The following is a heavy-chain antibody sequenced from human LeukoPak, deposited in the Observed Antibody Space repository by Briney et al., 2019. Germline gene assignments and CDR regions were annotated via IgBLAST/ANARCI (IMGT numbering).Heavy chain of an antibody. V-gene: IGHV3-23*01. J-gene: IGHJ4*02. CDR2: ISGSGDDT. D-gene: IGHD5-24*01. Sequence: QTGGSLRLSCAASGFTFSSYAMNWVRQAPGKGLEWVSSISGSGDDTYYADSVKGRFTISRDNSKNTLYLQMNSLRAEDTAVYYCARSGYNRFDYWGQGTLVTVSS. CDR3: ARSGYNRFDY. CDR1: GFTFSSYA.